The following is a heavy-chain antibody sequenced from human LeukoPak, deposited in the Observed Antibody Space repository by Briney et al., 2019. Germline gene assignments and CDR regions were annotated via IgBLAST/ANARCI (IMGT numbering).Heavy chain of an antibody. J-gene: IGHJ6*02. D-gene: IGHD2-2*01. CDR2: IIPIFGTA. Sequence: SVKVSCKASGGTFSSYAISWVRQAPGQGLEWMGGIIPIFGTANYAQKFQGRVTITADESTGTAYMELSSLRSEDTAVYYCASGYCSSTSCLSPLYYYYYGMDVWGQGTTVTVSS. V-gene: IGHV1-69*13. CDR1: GGTFSSYA. CDR3: ASGYCSSTSCLSPLYYYYYGMDV.